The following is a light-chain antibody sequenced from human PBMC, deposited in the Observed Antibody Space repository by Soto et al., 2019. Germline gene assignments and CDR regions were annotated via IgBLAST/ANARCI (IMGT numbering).Light chain of an antibody. J-gene: IGKJ4*01. CDR3: QQYGGSPPLT. V-gene: IGKV3-20*01. CDR2: GAS. Sequence: EIVLTQSPDTLSLSPGERATLSCRASQSVSSSYLAWYRQKPGQAPRLLIYGASSRATGIPDRFSGSGSGTDFTLTISRLEPEDFAVYYCQQYGGSPPLTFGGGTKVEIK. CDR1: QSVSSSY.